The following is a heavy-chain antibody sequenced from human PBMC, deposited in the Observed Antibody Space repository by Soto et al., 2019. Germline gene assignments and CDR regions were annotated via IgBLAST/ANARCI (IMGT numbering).Heavy chain of an antibody. CDR2: ISSSSSYI. Sequence: GGSLRLSCAASGFTFSSYSMNWVRQAPGKGLEWVSSISSSSSYIYYADSVKGRFTISRDNAKNSLYLQMNSLRAEDTAVYYCARTDYGDYGTGDAFDIWGQGTMVTVAS. J-gene: IGHJ3*02. CDR3: ARTDYGDYGTGDAFDI. CDR1: GFTFSSYS. V-gene: IGHV3-21*01. D-gene: IGHD4-17*01.